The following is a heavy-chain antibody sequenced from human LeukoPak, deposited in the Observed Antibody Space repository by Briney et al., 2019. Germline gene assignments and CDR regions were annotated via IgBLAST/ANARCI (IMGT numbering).Heavy chain of an antibody. Sequence: VASVKVSCKASGYTFTGYYMHWVRQAPGQGLEWMGWINPNSGGTNYAQKFQGRVTMTRDTSISTAYMELSRLRSDDTGVYYCARVLIVVVPAAVAPYNWFDPWGQGTLVTVSS. V-gene: IGHV1-2*02. CDR1: GYTFTGYY. CDR2: INPNSGGT. CDR3: ARVLIVVVPAAVAPYNWFDP. J-gene: IGHJ5*02. D-gene: IGHD2-2*01.